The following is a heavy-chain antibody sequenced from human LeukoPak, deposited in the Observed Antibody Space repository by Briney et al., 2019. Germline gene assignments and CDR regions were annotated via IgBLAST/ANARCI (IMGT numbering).Heavy chain of an antibody. CDR3: ARDREDAFDI. D-gene: IGHD1-26*01. CDR2: MYSSGST. CDR1: GGSISSSSYY. V-gene: IGHV4-39*07. Sequence: SETLSLTCTVSGGSISSSSYYWGWIRQPPGKGLEWIGSMYSSGSTYDNPSLKSRVTISLDTSKNEFSLKLSSVTAADTAVYYCARDREDAFDIWGQGTMVTVSS. J-gene: IGHJ3*02.